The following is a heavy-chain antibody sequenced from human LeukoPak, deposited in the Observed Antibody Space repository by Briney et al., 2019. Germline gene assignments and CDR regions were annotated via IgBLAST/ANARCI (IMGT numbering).Heavy chain of an antibody. CDR3: ARGRITMVRGDLNYFDY. D-gene: IGHD3-10*01. Sequence: SETLSLTCAVYGGSSSGYYWSWIRQPAGKGLEWIGRIYTSGSTNYNPSLKSRVTISVDTSKNQFSLKLSSVTAADTAVYYCARGRITMVRGDLNYFDYWGQGTLVTVSS. J-gene: IGHJ4*02. CDR1: GGSSSGYY. V-gene: IGHV4-59*10. CDR2: IYTSGST.